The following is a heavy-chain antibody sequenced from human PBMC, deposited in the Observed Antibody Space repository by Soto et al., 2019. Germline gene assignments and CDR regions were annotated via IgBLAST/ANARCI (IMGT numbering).Heavy chain of an antibody. CDR2: ISYDGSNK. D-gene: IGHD2-8*02. CDR1: GFTFSSYG. V-gene: IGHV3-30*18. Sequence: PGGSLRLSCAASGFTFSSYGMHWVRQAPGKGLEWVAVISYDGSNKYYADSVKGRFTISRDNSKNTLYLQMNSLRAEDTAVYYCAKGFDSRLVYYYYYYGMDVWGQRTKVTVSS. J-gene: IGHJ6*02. CDR3: AKGFDSRLVYYYYYYGMDV.